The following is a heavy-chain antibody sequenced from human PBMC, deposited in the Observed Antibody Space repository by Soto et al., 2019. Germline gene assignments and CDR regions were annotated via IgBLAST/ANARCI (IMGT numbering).Heavy chain of an antibody. CDR3: ARQGGLYYDSSGYLY. Sequence: PGESLKISCKGSGYSFTSYWIGWVRPMPGKGLEWMGIIYPRDSDTRYSPSFQGQVTISADKSISTAYLQWSSLKASDTAMYYCARQGGLYYDSSGYLYWGQGTLVTVSS. D-gene: IGHD3-22*01. V-gene: IGHV5-51*01. J-gene: IGHJ4*02. CDR2: IYPRDSDT. CDR1: GYSFTSYW.